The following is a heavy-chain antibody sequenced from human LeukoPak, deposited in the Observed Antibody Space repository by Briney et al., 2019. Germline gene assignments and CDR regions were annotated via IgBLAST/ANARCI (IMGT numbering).Heavy chain of an antibody. J-gene: IGHJ4*02. CDR1: GFTFSSYS. CDR2: ISGGGS. Sequence: GGSLRLSCAASGFTFSSYSMNWVRQTPGKGLEWVSVISGGGSYYAASVKGRFTISRDNSKNTLYLQMNSLTVEDTAIYYCAKGIGYRYGDGIDHWGRGTLVTVSS. V-gene: IGHV3-23*01. CDR3: AKGIGYRYGDGIDH. D-gene: IGHD5-18*01.